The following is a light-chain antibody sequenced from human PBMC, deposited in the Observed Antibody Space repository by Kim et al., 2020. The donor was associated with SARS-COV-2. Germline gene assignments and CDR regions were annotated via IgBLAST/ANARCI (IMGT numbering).Light chain of an antibody. CDR1: SLRSYY. CDR2: GKN. Sequence: SSELTQDPAVSVALGQTVRITCQGDSLRSYYANWYQQKPGQAPIVVIYGKNNRPSGIPDRFSGSSSGNTASLTITGTQAGDEADYYCNSRDSNDNVVVGG. V-gene: IGLV3-19*01. J-gene: IGLJ2*01. CDR3: NSRDSNDNVV.